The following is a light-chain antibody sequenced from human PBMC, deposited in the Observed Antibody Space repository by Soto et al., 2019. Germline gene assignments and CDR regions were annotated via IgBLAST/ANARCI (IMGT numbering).Light chain of an antibody. CDR1: QSISSW. Sequence: DIQMTQSPSTLSTSVGDRVTITCRASQSISSWLAWYLQKPGKAPKLLIYGASSLEGGVPSRFGGSGSGTEFTLTISSLQPDDFATYYCQQYKTYPWTFGQGTKVEIK. V-gene: IGKV1-5*03. CDR2: GAS. CDR3: QQYKTYPWT. J-gene: IGKJ1*01.